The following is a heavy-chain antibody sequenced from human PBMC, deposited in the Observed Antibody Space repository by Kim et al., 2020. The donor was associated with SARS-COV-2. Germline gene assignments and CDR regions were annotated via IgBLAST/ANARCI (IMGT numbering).Heavy chain of an antibody. Sequence: GGSLRLSCAASGFTFSDYFMTWIRQAPGKGLEWLAYISSTSTYTNYADSVKGRFTISRDNAKNSLYLQMNSLRAEDTAVYYCARDTTTAAADNYYYYGMGVWGQGTTVPVPS. CDR2: ISSTSTYT. V-gene: IGHV3-11*06. CDR1: GFTFSDYF. J-gene: IGHJ6*02. D-gene: IGHD6-13*01. CDR3: ARDTTTAAADNYYYYGMGV.